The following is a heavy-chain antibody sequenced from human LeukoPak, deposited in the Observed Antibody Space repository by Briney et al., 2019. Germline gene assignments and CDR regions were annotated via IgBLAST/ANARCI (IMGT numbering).Heavy chain of an antibody. V-gene: IGHV3-53*05. CDR2: IYSGGST. J-gene: IGHJ4*02. CDR3: AKDARMVRGLIISYYFDY. D-gene: IGHD3-10*01. CDR1: GFTVNSNH. Sequence: GFLRLSCAVSGFTVNSNHMSWVRQAPGKGLEWVSVIYSGGSTYYADSVQGRFIISRDNSKNTLNLQMNSLRAEDTAVYYCAKDARMVRGLIISYYFDYWGQGTLVTVSS.